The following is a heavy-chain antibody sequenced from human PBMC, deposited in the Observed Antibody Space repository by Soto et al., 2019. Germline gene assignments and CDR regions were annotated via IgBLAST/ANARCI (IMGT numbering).Heavy chain of an antibody. J-gene: IGHJ6*02. CDR2: INSDGSTT. CDR1: GFTFSNYW. V-gene: IGHV3-74*01. Sequence: GGSLRLSCAATGFTFSNYWMHWVRQTPGKELVWVSRINSDGSTTNYADSVKGRFTISRDSAKNTLYLQMNSLRAEDTAVYYCARGNYYSMDVWGQGTTVTVSS. CDR3: ARGNYYSMDV.